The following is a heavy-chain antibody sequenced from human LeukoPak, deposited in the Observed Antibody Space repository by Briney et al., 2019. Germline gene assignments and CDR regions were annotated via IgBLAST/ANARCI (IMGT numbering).Heavy chain of an antibody. Sequence: PGGSLRLSCAASGFTFSSYSMNWVRQAPGKGLEWVSYISSSSSTIYYADSVKGRFTISRDNSKNTLYLQMNSLRAEDTAVYYCARDRWDSRLLVYFDYWGQGTLVTVSS. CDR1: GFTFSSYS. D-gene: IGHD1-26*01. J-gene: IGHJ4*02. CDR3: ARDRWDSRLLVYFDY. CDR2: ISSSSSTI. V-gene: IGHV3-48*01.